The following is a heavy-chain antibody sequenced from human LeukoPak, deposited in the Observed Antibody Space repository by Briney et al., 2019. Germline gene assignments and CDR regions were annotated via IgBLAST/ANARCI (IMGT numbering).Heavy chain of an antibody. D-gene: IGHD6-19*01. CDR3: ARSLKISSGWFHNFDY. V-gene: IGHV4-39*01. J-gene: IGHJ4*02. Sequence: SETLSLTCTVSGGYISSSSTYYWGWIRQPPGKGLEWIGSIYYSGSTYYNPSLKSRVTISVDTSKNQFSLKVTSVSAADTAVYYCARSLKISSGWFHNFDYWGQRTLVTVSS. CDR2: IYYSGST. CDR1: GGYISSSSTYY.